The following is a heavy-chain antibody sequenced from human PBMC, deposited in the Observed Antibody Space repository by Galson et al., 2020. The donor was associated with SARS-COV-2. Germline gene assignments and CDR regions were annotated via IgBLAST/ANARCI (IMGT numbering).Heavy chain of an antibody. CDR2: INHSGST. J-gene: IGHJ6*02. Sequence: SETLSLTCAVYGGSFSGYYWSWIRQPPGKGLEWIGEINHSGSTNYNPSLKSRVTISVDTSKNQFSLKLRSVTAADTAVYSCARGTVVLADNYYFYGIDVWGQGTTVTVSS. CDR1: GGSFSGYY. D-gene: IGHD2-15*01. V-gene: IGHV4-34*01. CDR3: ARGTVVLADNYYFYGIDV.